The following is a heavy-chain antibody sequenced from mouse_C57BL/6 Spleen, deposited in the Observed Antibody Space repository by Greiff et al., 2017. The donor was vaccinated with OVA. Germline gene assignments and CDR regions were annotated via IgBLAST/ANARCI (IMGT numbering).Heavy chain of an antibody. Sequence: QVQLKDSGAELVKPGASVKISCKASGYAFSSYWMNWVKQRPGKGLEWIGQIYPGDGDTNYNGKFKGKATLTADKSSSTAYMQLSSLTSEDSAVYFCARPYDYDGYAMDYWGQGTSVTVSS. CDR2: IYPGDGDT. D-gene: IGHD2-4*01. CDR1: GYAFSSYW. J-gene: IGHJ4*01. V-gene: IGHV1-80*01. CDR3: ARPYDYDGYAMDY.